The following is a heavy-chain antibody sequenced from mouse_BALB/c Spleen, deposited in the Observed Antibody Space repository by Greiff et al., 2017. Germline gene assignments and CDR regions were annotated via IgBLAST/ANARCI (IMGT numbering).Heavy chain of an antibody. CDR3: ARNRDYGYPYYYAMDY. Sequence: EVQLQQSGPELVKPGASVKISCKASGYSFTGYYMHWVKQSHVKSLEWIGRINPYNGATSYNQNFKDKASLTVDKSSSTAYMELHSLTSEDSAVYYCARNRDYGYPYYYAMDYWGQGTSVTVSS. V-gene: IGHV1-31*01. CDR1: GYSFTGYY. CDR2: INPYNGAT. J-gene: IGHJ4*01. D-gene: IGHD2-2*01.